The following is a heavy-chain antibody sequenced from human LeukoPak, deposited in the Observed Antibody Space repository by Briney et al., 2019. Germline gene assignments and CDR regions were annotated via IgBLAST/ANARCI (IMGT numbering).Heavy chain of an antibody. CDR2: VYHSGST. V-gene: IGHV4-59*01. J-gene: IGHJ5*02. CDR1: GGSISSYY. Sequence: SETLSLTCSVSGGSISSYYWSWIRQPPGKGLEWIGSVYHSGSTNYNPSLKSRVTISVDTSKNQFSLKLRSVTAADTAIYCCANGGYCSSSSCYPKWFDPWGQGTLVTVSS. CDR3: ANGGYCSSSSCYPKWFDP. D-gene: IGHD2-2*01.